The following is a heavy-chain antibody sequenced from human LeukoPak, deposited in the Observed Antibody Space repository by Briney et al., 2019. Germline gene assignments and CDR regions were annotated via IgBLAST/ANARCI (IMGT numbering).Heavy chain of an antibody. CDR3: ESDTDSSFDY. D-gene: IGHD6-6*01. J-gene: IGHJ4*02. CDR2: IWYDGCRQ. CDR1: GLTFSSHG. V-gene: IGHV3-33*01. Sequence: GGSLRLSCAASGLTFSSHGMHGLRQAPGRGLEGVAVIWYDGCRQYFSDSVKGRFTISRDSYKNALYLQMYGLRVGDWAGYYCESDTDSSFDYWGQGTLVTVSS.